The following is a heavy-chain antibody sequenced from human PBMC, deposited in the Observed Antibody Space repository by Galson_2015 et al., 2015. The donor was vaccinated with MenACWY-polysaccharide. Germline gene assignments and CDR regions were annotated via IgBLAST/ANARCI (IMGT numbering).Heavy chain of an antibody. V-gene: IGHV4-4*07. Sequence: LSLTCSISGGSISGYHWSWIRQPAGKGLEWIGRVYAGVSTTYNPSLKSRVTISIDTSKNQFSLKLTSVTAADTAVYFCARDTTGIAASAVYWGQGTLVTVSS. D-gene: IGHD6-13*01. CDR1: GGSISGYH. J-gene: IGHJ4*02. CDR3: ARDTTGIAASAVY. CDR2: VYAGVST.